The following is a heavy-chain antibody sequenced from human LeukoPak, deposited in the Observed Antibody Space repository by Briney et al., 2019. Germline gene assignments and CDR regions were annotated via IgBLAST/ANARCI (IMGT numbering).Heavy chain of an antibody. CDR3: ARDIAAAVFYYYYGMDV. V-gene: IGHV3-21*01. D-gene: IGHD6-13*01. CDR2: ISSSSSYI. Sequence: GGPLRLFCAASGFTFSSYSMNWVRQAPGKGLEWVSSISSSSSYIYYADSVKGRFTISRDNAKNSLYLQMNGLRAEDTAVYYCARDIAAAVFYYYYGMDVWGQGTTVTVSS. CDR1: GFTFSSYS. J-gene: IGHJ6*02.